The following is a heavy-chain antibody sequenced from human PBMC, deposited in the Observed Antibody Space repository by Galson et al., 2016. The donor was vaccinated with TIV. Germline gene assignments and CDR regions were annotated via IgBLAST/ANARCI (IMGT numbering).Heavy chain of an antibody. D-gene: IGHD2/OR15-2a*01. Sequence: SVKVSCKASGYTFINYYMHWVRQAPGQGLEWVGVIDPSGGGTTYAQKFQGRVTMTRDTSTNTVYMELSSLTSDDTAVFYCAVWPNTYYFALWCKGTLITVSS. J-gene: IGHJ4*02. CDR2: IDPSGGGT. CDR3: AVWPNTYYFAL. CDR1: GYTFINYY. V-gene: IGHV1-46*01.